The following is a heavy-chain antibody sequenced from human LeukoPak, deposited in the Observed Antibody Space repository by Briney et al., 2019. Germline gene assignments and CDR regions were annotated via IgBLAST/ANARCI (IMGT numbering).Heavy chain of an antibody. V-gene: IGHV3-48*03. CDR2: ISSFSSTI. CDR1: GFTFSSYE. D-gene: IGHD1-26*01. CDR3: AKDLSKWQQEPYYFDY. Sequence: GGSLRLSCAASGFTFSSYEMNWVRQAPGKGLEWVSYISSFSSTIYYADSVMGRFTISRDNAKNSLYLQMNSLRAEDTAVYYCAKDLSKWQQEPYYFDYWGQGTLVTVSS. J-gene: IGHJ4*02.